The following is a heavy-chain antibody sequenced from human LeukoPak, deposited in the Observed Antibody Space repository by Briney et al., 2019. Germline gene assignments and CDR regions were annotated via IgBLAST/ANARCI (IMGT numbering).Heavy chain of an antibody. CDR3: TTPYYYDSSGYYYLLAYYGMDV. D-gene: IGHD3-22*01. CDR1: GSTFSNAW. V-gene: IGHV3-15*01. Sequence: GGSLRLSCAASGSTFSNAWMNWVRQAPGKGLEWVGRIKSKTDGGTTHYAAPVKGRFTISRDDSKNTLYLQMNSLKTEDTAVYYCTTPYYYDSSGYYYLLAYYGMDVWGQGTTVTVSS. J-gene: IGHJ6*02. CDR2: IKSKTDGGTT.